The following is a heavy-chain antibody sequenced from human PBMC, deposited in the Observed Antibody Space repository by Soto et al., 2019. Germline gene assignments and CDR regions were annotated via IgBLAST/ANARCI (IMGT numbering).Heavy chain of an antibody. CDR3: ARELRGYSGYDNIGYYYYYYGMDV. CDR2: IIPIFGTA. Sequence: QVQLVQSGAEVKKPGSSVKVSCKASGGAFSSYAISWVRQAPGQGLEWMGGIIPIFGTANYAQKFQGRVTITADQSTSTAYMELSSLRSEDTDVYYCARELRGYSGYDNIGYYYYYYGMDVWGQGTTVTVSS. J-gene: IGHJ6*02. D-gene: IGHD5-12*01. CDR1: GGAFSSYA. V-gene: IGHV1-69*12.